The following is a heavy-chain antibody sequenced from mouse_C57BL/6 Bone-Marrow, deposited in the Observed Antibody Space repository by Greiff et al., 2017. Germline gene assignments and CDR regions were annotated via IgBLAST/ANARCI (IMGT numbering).Heavy chain of an antibody. CDR3: ARSHYYGSSDRGYYYAMDY. V-gene: IGHV1-82*01. CDR1: GYAFSSSW. Sequence: QVQLKESEPELVKPGASVKISCKASGYAFSSSWMNWVKQRPGKGLEWIGRIYPGDGDTNYNGKFKGKATLTADNSSSTAYMQLSRLTSEDSAVYFCARSHYYGSSDRGYYYAMDYWGQGTSVTVSS. J-gene: IGHJ4*01. D-gene: IGHD1-1*01. CDR2: IYPGDGDT.